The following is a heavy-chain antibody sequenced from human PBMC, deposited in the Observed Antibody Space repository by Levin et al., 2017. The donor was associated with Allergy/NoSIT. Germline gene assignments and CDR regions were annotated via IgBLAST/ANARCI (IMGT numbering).Heavy chain of an antibody. CDR1: GFSLSTPGVG. CDR3: AHTAALPRYSKDGPSFDS. J-gene: IGHJ4*02. V-gene: IGHV2-5*02. D-gene: IGHD4-11*01. CDR2: IFWDDDR. Sequence: SGPTLVKPTQTLTLTCTFSGFSLSTPGVGVGWIRQPPGKALEWLAIIFWDDDRRYSPSLKSSLTITKDTSKNQVVLTMINMDPVDTATYYCAHTAALPRYSKDGPSFDSWGQGILVTVSS.